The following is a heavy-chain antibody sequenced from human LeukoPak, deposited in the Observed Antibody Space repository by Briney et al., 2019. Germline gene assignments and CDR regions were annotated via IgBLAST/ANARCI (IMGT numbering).Heavy chain of an antibody. Sequence: GASVKVSCKASRYTFTGYYMHWVRQAPGQGLEWMGRSNPNSGGTNYAQKFQGRVTMTRDTSISTAYMELSRLRSDDTAVYYCARVRDFWSGYDRYYYYGMDVWGQGTTVTVSS. V-gene: IGHV1-2*06. CDR1: RYTFTGYY. D-gene: IGHD3-3*01. CDR3: ARVRDFWSGYDRYYYYGMDV. J-gene: IGHJ6*02. CDR2: SNPNSGGT.